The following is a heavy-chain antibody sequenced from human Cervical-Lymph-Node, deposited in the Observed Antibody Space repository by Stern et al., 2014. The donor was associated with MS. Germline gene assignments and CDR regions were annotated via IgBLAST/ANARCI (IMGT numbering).Heavy chain of an antibody. Sequence: VHLVESGAEVKKPGSSVKVSCKTSGDTFSSSGISWVRQAPGQGLEWMGGIITIFGTTHYAQRFQGRVTITADKVTNTVYMELTSLRFEDTAVYYCARDLGVGPTAYWGQGTLVTVSS. CDR2: IITIFGTT. V-gene: IGHV1-69*06. J-gene: IGHJ4*02. D-gene: IGHD1-26*01. CDR3: ARDLGVGPTAY. CDR1: GDTFSSSG.